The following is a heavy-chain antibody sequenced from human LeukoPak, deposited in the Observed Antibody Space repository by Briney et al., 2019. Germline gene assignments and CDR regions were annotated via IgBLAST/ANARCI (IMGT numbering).Heavy chain of an antibody. Sequence: PGGSLRLSCAASGFTFSSYSMNWVRQAPGKGLEWVSSISSGSTYIYYADSVKGRFTISRDNAKNSLSLQMNSLRAEDTAVYYCAKVTVGASYYSDYWGQGTLVTVSS. J-gene: IGHJ4*02. CDR1: GFTFSSYS. D-gene: IGHD1-26*01. CDR3: AKVTVGASYYSDY. CDR2: ISSGSTYI. V-gene: IGHV3-21*01.